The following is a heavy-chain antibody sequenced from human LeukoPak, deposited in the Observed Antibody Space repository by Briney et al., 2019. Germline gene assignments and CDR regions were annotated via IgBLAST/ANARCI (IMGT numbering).Heavy chain of an antibody. CDR2: INPNSGGT. CDR1: GYSFTDYY. D-gene: IGHD2-21*01. J-gene: IGHJ5*02. Sequence: ASVTVSCKTSGYSFTDYYMHWVRQAPGQGLEWMGWINPNSGGTSSAQKFQGRVTMTRDTSITTVYMEVSWLTSDDTAIYYCARADRLDGGPYLIGPWGQGTLVTVSA. V-gene: IGHV1-2*02. CDR3: ARADRLDGGPYLIGP.